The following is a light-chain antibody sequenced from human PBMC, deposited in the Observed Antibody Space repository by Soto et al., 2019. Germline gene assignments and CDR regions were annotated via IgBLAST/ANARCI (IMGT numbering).Light chain of an antibody. CDR1: QNVLTD. CDR2: GAS. CDR3: QQYNSYSPLT. V-gene: IGKV3D-15*01. Sequence: EILLTQSPATLSVSPGQTATPSCSASQNVLTDLAWYQQKPGQAPRLLVYGASSRASGIPDRFSGSGSGTEFTLTISSLQPDDFAAYYCQQYNSYSPLTFGGGTKVDIK. J-gene: IGKJ4*01.